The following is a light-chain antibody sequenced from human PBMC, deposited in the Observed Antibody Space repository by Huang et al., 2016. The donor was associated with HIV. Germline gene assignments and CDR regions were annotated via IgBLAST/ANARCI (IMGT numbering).Light chain of an antibody. V-gene: IGKV1-5*03. CDR3: QQYSRSAT. J-gene: IGKJ2*01. Sequence: DIQMTPSPSTLSAAVGDRVTITCRASQHVTIWLAWFQQKPGKAPKLLIYKASTLESGVPSRFSGSGAGTEFTLTIDSLQPDDVATYYCQQYSRSATFGQGTKLEIK. CDR1: QHVTIW. CDR2: KAS.